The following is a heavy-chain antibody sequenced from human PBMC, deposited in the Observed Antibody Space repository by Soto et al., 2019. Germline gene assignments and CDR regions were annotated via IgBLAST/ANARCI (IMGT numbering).Heavy chain of an antibody. Sequence: ASVKVSCKASGYTFTSYGISWVRQAPGRGLEWMGWISAYNGNTNYAQKLQGRVTMTTDTSTSTAYMELRSLRSDDTAVYYCARSPWIQQSIGYYFDYWGQGTLVTVSS. J-gene: IGHJ4*02. D-gene: IGHD5-18*01. CDR3: ARSPWIQQSIGYYFDY. V-gene: IGHV1-18*01. CDR1: GYTFTSYG. CDR2: ISAYNGNT.